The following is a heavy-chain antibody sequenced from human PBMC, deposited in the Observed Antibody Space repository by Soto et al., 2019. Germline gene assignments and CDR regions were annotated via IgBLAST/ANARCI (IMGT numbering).Heavy chain of an antibody. CDR1: GGSISGYD. CDR3: ARDLWGYCGTDCYPLDV. CDR2: MYNTGST. D-gene: IGHD2-21*02. J-gene: IGHJ6*02. Sequence: QVQLQESGPGLVKPSETLSLTCTVSGGSISGYDWSWIRQPPGKGLEWIGYMYNTGSTVYNPSFKSRVTISVDTYKNQFSLKLNSVTAADTAVYYCARDLWGYCGTDCYPLDVWGQGTTVTVSS. V-gene: IGHV4-59*01.